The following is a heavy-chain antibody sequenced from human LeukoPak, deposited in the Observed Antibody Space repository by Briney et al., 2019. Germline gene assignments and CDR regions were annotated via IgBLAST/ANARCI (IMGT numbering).Heavy chain of an antibody. Sequence: PGGSPRLSCAASGFTFSSYSMNWVRQAPGKGLEWVSYISSSSSTIYYADSVKGRFTISRDNAKNSLYLQMNSLRAEDTAVYYCARVPFRNYYDSSGYALDYWGQGTLVTVSS. V-gene: IGHV3-48*01. CDR1: GFTFSSYS. CDR2: ISSSSSTI. D-gene: IGHD3-22*01. CDR3: ARVPFRNYYDSSGYALDY. J-gene: IGHJ4*02.